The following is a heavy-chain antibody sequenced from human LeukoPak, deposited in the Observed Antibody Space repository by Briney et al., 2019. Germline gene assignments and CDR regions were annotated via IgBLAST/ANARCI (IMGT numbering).Heavy chain of an antibody. CDR2: ISPYNGNT. V-gene: IGHV1-18*01. CDR3: ARLSSSYSGAFDI. D-gene: IGHD1-26*01. Sequence: ASVKVSCKASGYTFTNYGISWVRQAPGQWLEWMGWISPYNGNTNYAQKVQGRVTMTTDTSTGTAYMEVRSLRSDDTAVYYCARLSSSYSGAFDICGQGTMVTVSS. J-gene: IGHJ3*02. CDR1: GYTFTNYG.